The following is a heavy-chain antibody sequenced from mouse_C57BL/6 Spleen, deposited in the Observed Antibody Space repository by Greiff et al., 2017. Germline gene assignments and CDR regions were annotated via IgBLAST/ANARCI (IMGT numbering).Heavy chain of an antibody. D-gene: IGHD1-1*01. Sequence: VKLQESGAELVKPGASVKISCKASGYAFSSYWMNWVKQRPGKGLEWIGQIYPGDGDTNYNGKFKGKATLTADKSSSTAYMQLSSLTSEDSAVYFCARKVVGGNYFDYWGQGTTLTVSS. CDR2: IYPGDGDT. CDR3: ARKVVGGNYFDY. CDR1: GYAFSSYW. J-gene: IGHJ2*01. V-gene: IGHV1-80*01.